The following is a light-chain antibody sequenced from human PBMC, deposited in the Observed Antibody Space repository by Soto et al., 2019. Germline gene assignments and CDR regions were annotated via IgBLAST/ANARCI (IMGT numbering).Light chain of an antibody. V-gene: IGKV3-11*01. CDR2: DAS. CDR1: QSVDRF. CDR3: QQRSSWIT. J-gene: IGKJ5*01. Sequence: EIVMTQSPATLSVSPGERATLSCRASQSVDRFLAWYHQKPGQAPRLLIYDASNRATGTPARFSGSGSATDFTLTISSLEPEDFAVYYRQQRSSWITFGQGTRLEIK.